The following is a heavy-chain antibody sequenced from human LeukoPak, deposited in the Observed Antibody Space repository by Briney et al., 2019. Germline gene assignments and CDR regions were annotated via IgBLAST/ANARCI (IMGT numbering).Heavy chain of an antibody. CDR2: MYYTGTT. CDR1: GGAIRRRGYS. J-gene: IGHJ5*02. CDR3: ARSVSAYAGRGWFDP. V-gene: IGHV4-39*07. Sequence: PSETLSLTCSDAGGAIRRRGYSWCWIRQPPGKGLEWIASMYYTGTTYYNPSLKRRVTMSVDTSKNQFSLNLTSVTAADTAVFYCARSVSAYAGRGWFDPWGQGTLVTVSS. D-gene: IGHD5-12*01.